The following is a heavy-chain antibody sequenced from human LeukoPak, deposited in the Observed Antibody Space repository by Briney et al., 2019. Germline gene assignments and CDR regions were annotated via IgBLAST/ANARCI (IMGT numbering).Heavy chain of an antibody. Sequence: GASVKVSCKVSGYTLTELSMHWVRQAPGKGLEWMGGFDPEDGETIYAQKFQGRVTMTEDTSTDTAYMELSSLRSEDTAVYYCATPSTNLGYCSSTSCYPFDYWGQGTLVTVSS. CDR3: ATPSTNLGYCSSTSCYPFDY. CDR1: GYTLTELS. CDR2: FDPEDGET. D-gene: IGHD2-2*01. V-gene: IGHV1-24*01. J-gene: IGHJ4*02.